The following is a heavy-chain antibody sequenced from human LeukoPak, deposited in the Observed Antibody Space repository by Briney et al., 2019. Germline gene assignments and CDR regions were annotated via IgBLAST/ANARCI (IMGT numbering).Heavy chain of an antibody. CDR1: VVSFTNYA. D-gene: IGHD2-2*03. J-gene: IGHJ4*02. Sequence: GGFLSLSCVSSVVSFTNYAMSGVRQARARGPDWLASMEGECESFYADLVQGRFPLSRDISRNTVYLQLNNLRVEDTATYYCARASWISAADAVRWGQGTQVTVSS. V-gene: IGHV3-23*01. CDR3: ARASWISAADAVR. CDR2: MEGECES.